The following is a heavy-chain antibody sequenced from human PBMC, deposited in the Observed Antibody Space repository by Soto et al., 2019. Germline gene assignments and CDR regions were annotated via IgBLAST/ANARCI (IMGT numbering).Heavy chain of an antibody. D-gene: IGHD3-16*01. V-gene: IGHV4-31*03. CDR2: IHYSGST. Sequence: PSETLSLTCSVSGGSISSGGYYWSWIRQHPGKGLGWIGYIHYSGSTYYNPSLKSRVSISIDRSQNKFSLNLSSVTAADTAVYYCARVGVGTVDYFDYWGQGTLVTVSS. J-gene: IGHJ4*02. CDR1: GGSISSGGYY. CDR3: ARVGVGTVDYFDY.